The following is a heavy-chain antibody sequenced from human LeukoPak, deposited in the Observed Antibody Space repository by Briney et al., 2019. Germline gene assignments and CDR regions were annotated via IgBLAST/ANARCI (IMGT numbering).Heavy chain of an antibody. D-gene: IGHD4-17*01. CDR1: GFTFSSYE. V-gene: IGHV3-48*03. Sequence: PGGALRLSCAASGFTFSSYEMNGVRQAPGRGREWVSYISSSGTTIYYADSVKGRFTISRDNAKNSLYLQMNSLRAEDTAGYDCARETVRNYFDYWGQGTLVTVSS. CDR2: ISSSGTTI. J-gene: IGHJ4*02. CDR3: ARETVRNYFDY.